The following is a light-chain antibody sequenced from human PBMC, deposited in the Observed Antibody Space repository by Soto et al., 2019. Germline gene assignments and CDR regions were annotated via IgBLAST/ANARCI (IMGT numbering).Light chain of an antibody. Sequence: QSALTQPRSVSGSPGQSVTISCTGTSSDVGGYNYVSWYQQHPGKAPKLMIYDVSKRRSGVPDRFSGSKSGNTASLTISGLQAEDEADYYCCSYAGSYTLYVFGTGTKLTVL. CDR3: CSYAGSYTLYV. CDR1: SSDVGGYNY. J-gene: IGLJ1*01. V-gene: IGLV2-11*01. CDR2: DVS.